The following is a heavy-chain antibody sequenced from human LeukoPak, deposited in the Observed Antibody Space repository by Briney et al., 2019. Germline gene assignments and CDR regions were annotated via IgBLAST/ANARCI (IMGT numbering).Heavy chain of an antibody. Sequence: AGGSLRLSCAASGFTFSSYAMSWVRQAPGKGLEWVSAISGSGGSTYYADSVKGRFTISRDNSKNTLYLQMNSLRAEDTAVYYCAKASQGYSYDATYYFDYWGQGTLVTVSS. CDR3: AKASQGYSYDATYYFDY. CDR2: ISGSGGST. J-gene: IGHJ4*02. D-gene: IGHD5-18*01. CDR1: GFTFSSYA. V-gene: IGHV3-23*01.